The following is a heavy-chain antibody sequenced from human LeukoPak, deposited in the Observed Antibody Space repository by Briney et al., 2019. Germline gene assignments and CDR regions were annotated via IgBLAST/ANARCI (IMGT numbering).Heavy chain of an antibody. J-gene: IGHJ4*02. D-gene: IGHD5-24*01. V-gene: IGHV1-18*01. CDR2: ISGYNGNT. Sequence: VKVSCKTSGYTFTTYVFNWVRQAPGQGLEWMGWISGYNGNTNYAQKLQGRVTMTTDTSTSTAYMELRSLRSDDTAVYYCARVGPHRKMATTRYYFDYWGQGTLVTVSS. CDR1: GYTFTTYV. CDR3: ARVGPHRKMATTRYYFDY.